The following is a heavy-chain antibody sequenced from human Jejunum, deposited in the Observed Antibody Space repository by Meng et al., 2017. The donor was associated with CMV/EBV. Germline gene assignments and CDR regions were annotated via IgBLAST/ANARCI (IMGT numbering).Heavy chain of an antibody. Sequence: SAFPFRDFNMDWVRQAPGKGLEWVSSISSDSTYTSYADSVKGRFTISRDNAKTSLYLQLNTLRAEDTAVYYCAREGRFSHHGASDTWGRGTTVTVSS. D-gene: IGHD1-14*01. CDR1: AFPFRDFN. V-gene: IGHV3-21*01. CDR2: ISSDSTYT. CDR3: AREGRFSHHGASDT. J-gene: IGHJ3*02.